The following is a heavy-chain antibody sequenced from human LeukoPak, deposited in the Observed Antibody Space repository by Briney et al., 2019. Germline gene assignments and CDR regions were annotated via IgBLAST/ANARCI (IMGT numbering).Heavy chain of an antibody. Sequence: PGGSLWLSCTASGFTFIDCDMSWVRQAPGKGLEWVSSISYRSSPIYYADSVKGRFTISRDNAKNSLYLQMDSLRAGDTAVYYCARAYPPLRTAVAGDQWGQGTLVTVSS. CDR3: ARAYPPLRTAVAGDQ. J-gene: IGHJ1*01. V-gene: IGHV3-21*01. D-gene: IGHD6-13*01. CDR2: ISYRSSPI. CDR1: GFTFIDCD.